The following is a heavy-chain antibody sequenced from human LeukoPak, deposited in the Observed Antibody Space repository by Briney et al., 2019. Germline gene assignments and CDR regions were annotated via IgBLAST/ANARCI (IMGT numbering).Heavy chain of an antibody. CDR3: AKSPRGYRGYELDY. J-gene: IGHJ4*02. V-gene: IGHV3-43*02. D-gene: IGHD5-12*01. CDR2: ISGDGGST. Sequence: GGSLRLSCAASGFTFDDYAMHWVRQVPGKGLEWVSLISGDGGSTDYADSVEGRFTISRDNSKDSLYLQMNSLRTEDTALYYCAKSPRGYRGYELDYWGQGTLVTVSS. CDR1: GFTFDDYA.